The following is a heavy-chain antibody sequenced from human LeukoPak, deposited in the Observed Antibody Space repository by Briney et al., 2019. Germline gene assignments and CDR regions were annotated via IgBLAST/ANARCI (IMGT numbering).Heavy chain of an antibody. CDR2: IIPIFGTA. CDR1: GGTFSSYA. CDR3: AIQRIVQNWFDP. J-gene: IGHJ5*02. D-gene: IGHD2/OR15-2a*01. Sequence: SVKVSCTASGGTFSSYALSWVRQAPGQGLEWMGGIIPIFGTANYAQKFQGRVTITADESTSTAYMELSSLRSEDTAVYYCAIQRIVQNWFDPWGQGTLVTVSS. V-gene: IGHV1-69*13.